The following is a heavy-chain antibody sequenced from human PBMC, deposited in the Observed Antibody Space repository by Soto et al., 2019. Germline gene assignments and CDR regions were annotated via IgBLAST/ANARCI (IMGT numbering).Heavy chain of an antibody. CDR3: ARGVDGTALVAGTTYRHNWLDP. D-gene: IGHD1-7*01. CDR2: ISAYNGNT. CDR1: GYTFTSYG. J-gene: IGHJ5*02. V-gene: IGHV1-18*01. Sequence: QVQLVQSGAEVKKPGASVKVSCKASGYTFTSYGISWVRQAPGQGLEWMGWISAYNGNTNYAQKLQGRVTMITDTSTNTAYMELRSLRSDDTAVYYCARGVDGTALVAGTTYRHNWLDPWGQGTLVTVSS.